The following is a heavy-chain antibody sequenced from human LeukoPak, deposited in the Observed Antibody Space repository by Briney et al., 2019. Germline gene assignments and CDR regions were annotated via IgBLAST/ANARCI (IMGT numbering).Heavy chain of an antibody. D-gene: IGHD2-15*01. CDR3: TTVGLVVVAAPLASDAFDI. CDR1: GFTFSNAW. J-gene: IGHJ3*02. V-gene: IGHV3-15*01. CDR2: IKSKTDGGTT. Sequence: GGSLRLSCAASGFTFSNAWMSWVRQAPGKGLEWVGRIKSKTDGGTTDYAAPVKGRFTISRDDSKNTLYLQMNSLKTEDTAVYYCTTVGLVVVAAPLASDAFDIWGRGTMVTVSS.